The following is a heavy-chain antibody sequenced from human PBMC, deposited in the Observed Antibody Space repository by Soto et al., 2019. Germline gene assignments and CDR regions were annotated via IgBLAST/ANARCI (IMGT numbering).Heavy chain of an antibody. Sequence: GGSLRLSCAASGFTVSSNYMSWVRQAPGKGLEWVSVIYSGGSTYYADSVKGRFTISRYNSKNKLSLQMNSLRADDTAVYYCARDLVGGRGRNPDPYYYYGMDVWGQGTTVTVSS. CDR2: IYSGGST. J-gene: IGHJ6*02. D-gene: IGHD2-15*01. CDR3: ARDLVGGRGRNPDPYYYYGMDV. CDR1: GFTVSSNY. V-gene: IGHV3-66*01.